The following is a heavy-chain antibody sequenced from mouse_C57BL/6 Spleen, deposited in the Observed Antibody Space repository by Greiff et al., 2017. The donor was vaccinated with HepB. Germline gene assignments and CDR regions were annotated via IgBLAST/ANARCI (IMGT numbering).Heavy chain of an antibody. CDR2: ILPGSGST. D-gene: IGHD3-2*02. V-gene: IGHV1-9*01. J-gene: IGHJ2*01. CDR3: ARSTAQAYYFDY. CDR1: GYTFTGYW. Sequence: VQLQQSGAELMKPGASVKLSCTATGYTFTGYWIEWVKQRPGHGLEWIGEILPGSGSTNYNDKFKGKATFTADTSSNPAYMQLSSLTTEDSAIYYCARSTAQAYYFDYWGQGTTLTVSS.